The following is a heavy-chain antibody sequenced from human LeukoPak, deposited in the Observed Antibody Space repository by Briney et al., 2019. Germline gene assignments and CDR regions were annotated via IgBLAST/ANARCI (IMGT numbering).Heavy chain of an antibody. Sequence: SGGSLRLSCAASGFTFSSYWMHWVRQAPGKGPEWVALIWYDGSNKYYGDSVKGRFTISRDNSKNTVYLQMNSLRAEDTGVYYCARDRLEAVTDDDYFDYWGQGTLVTVSS. V-gene: IGHV3-33*08. CDR3: ARDRLEAVTDDDYFDY. CDR2: IWYDGSNK. D-gene: IGHD2-21*02. J-gene: IGHJ4*02. CDR1: GFTFSSYW.